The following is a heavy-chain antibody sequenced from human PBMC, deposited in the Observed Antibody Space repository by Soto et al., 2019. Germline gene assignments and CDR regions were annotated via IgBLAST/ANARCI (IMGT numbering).Heavy chain of an antibody. CDR3: ASLSIAAAAGDY. J-gene: IGHJ4*02. CDR2: INPSGGST. D-gene: IGHD6-13*01. V-gene: IGHV1-46*03. Sequence: GPVKVSCKASGYTFTSYYMHWVRQAPGQGLEWMGIINPSGGSTSYAQKFQGRVTMTRDTSTSTVYMELSSLRSEDTAVYYCASLSIAAAAGDYWGQGTLVTVSS. CDR1: GYTFTSYY.